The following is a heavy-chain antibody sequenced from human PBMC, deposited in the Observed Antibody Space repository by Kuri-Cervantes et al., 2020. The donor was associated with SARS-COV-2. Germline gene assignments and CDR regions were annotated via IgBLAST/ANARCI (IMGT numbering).Heavy chain of an antibody. Sequence: GGSLRLSCAASGCTFSGQWIHWVRQAPGKGPVWVSRINSDGSSTSYADSVKGRFTISRDNAKNTLYLQMNSLRAEDTAVYYCARDEKNIAAAGTILSYFDYWGQGTLVTVSS. CDR2: INSDGSST. V-gene: IGHV3-74*01. D-gene: IGHD6-13*01. J-gene: IGHJ4*02. CDR3: ARDEKNIAAAGTILSYFDY. CDR1: GCTFSGQW.